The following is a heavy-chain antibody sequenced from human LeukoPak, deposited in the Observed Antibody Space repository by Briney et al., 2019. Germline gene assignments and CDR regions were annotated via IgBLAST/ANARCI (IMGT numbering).Heavy chain of an antibody. D-gene: IGHD1-26*01. CDR3: ASSEDWFDP. CDR2: INHSGST. Sequence: PSETLSLTCAVYGGSFSGYYWSWIRQPPGKGLEWIGEINHSGSTNYNPSLKSRVTISVDTSKNQFSLKLSSVTAADTAVYYCASSEDWFDPWGQGTLVTVSS. V-gene: IGHV4-34*01. J-gene: IGHJ5*02. CDR1: GGSFSGYY.